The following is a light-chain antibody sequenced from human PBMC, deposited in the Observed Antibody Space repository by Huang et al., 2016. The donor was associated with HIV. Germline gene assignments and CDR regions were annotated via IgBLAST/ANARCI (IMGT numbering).Light chain of an antibody. CDR3: HQYNDWPPEWS. J-gene: IGKJ1*01. Sequence: IVLTQSPATLSVSPGERATLSCRASQSLRNNLAWYQQRPGQAPRLLIYGASNRAAGIPARFSGSGSDTEFTLTISSLQSGDFAIYYCHQYNDWPPEWSFAQGTRVDI. V-gene: IGKV3-15*01. CDR2: GAS. CDR1: QSLRNN.